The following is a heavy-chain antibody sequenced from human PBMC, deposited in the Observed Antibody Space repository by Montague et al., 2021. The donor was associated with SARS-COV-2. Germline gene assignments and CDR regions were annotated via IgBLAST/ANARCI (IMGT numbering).Heavy chain of an antibody. Sequence: SETLSLTCTVSGGSISSRNYYWDWIRQPPGKGLEWIGSIYDRGSTYYXXXLKSRVTISVDTSKNHFSLKLSSVTAADTAVYYCARRGRKLLPVATTIGGFDIWGQGTMVTVSS. CDR3: ARRGRKLLPVATTIGGFDI. CDR1: GGSISSRNYY. V-gene: IGHV4-39*02. J-gene: IGHJ3*02. CDR2: IYDRGST. D-gene: IGHD5-12*01.